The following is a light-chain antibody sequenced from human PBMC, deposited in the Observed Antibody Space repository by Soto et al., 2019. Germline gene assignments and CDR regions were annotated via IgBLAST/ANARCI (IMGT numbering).Light chain of an antibody. V-gene: IGKV3-11*01. J-gene: IGKJ5*01. CDR1: QSVNNY. CDR2: DTS. Sequence: EIVLTQSPATLSLSPGERATLSCRASQSVNNYLAWYQQKPGQAPRLLIYDTSDRASGIPARFSGSGSGTDFTLTISSLEPEDFAVHYCQQYGSSLITFGQGTRLEIK. CDR3: QQYGSSLIT.